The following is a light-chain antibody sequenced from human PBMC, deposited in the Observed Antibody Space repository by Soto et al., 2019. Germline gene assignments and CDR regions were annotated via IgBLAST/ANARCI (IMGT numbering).Light chain of an antibody. CDR2: DAS. Sequence: DIQMTQSPSTLSASVGDRVTITCRASQSIGRWLAWYQQKPGRAPKVLISDASSLQSGVPSRFSGSGSGTDFTLTISCLQSEDFATYYCQQYYSYPRTFGQGTKVDIK. CDR3: QQYYSYPRT. J-gene: IGKJ1*01. V-gene: IGKV1-5*01. CDR1: QSIGRW.